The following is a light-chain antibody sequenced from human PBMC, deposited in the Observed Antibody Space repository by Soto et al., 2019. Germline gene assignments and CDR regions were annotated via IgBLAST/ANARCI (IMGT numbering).Light chain of an antibody. V-gene: IGLV1-40*01. CDR2: GNS. CDR1: SSNIGAGYD. Sequence: QYVLTQPPSVSGAPGQRVTISCTGSSSNIGAGYDVHWYQQLPGTAPKLLIYGNSNRPSGVPDRFSGSKSGTSASLAITGIQAEDEADYYCQSYDSSLSGYVVFGGGTQLTVL. CDR3: QSYDSSLSGYVV. J-gene: IGLJ2*01.